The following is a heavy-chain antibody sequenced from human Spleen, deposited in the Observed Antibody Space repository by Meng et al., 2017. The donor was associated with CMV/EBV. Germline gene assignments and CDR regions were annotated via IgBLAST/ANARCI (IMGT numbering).Heavy chain of an antibody. CDR1: GGSFSGYY. CDR2: IYYSGST. J-gene: IGHJ4*02. Sequence: GSLRLSCAVYGGSFSGYYWGWIRQPPGKGLEWIGSIYYSGSTYYNPSLKSRVTVSVDTSKNQFSLKLSSVTAADTAVYYCARDAYYYDSSGYPYFDYWGQGTLVTVSS. V-gene: IGHV4-34*01. CDR3: ARDAYYYDSSGYPYFDY. D-gene: IGHD3-22*01.